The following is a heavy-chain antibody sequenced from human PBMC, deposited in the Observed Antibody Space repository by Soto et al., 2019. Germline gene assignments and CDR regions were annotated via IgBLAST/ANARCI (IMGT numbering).Heavy chain of an antibody. D-gene: IGHD3-22*01. V-gene: IGHV3-30*03. CDR3: ATGPYDSSGYYYFDY. Sequence: QVQLVESGGGVVQPGRSLRLSCAASGFTFSSYGMHWVRQAPGKGLEWVAVISYDGSNKYYADSVKGRFTISRDNSKNTLYLQMNSLRAEDTAVYYCATGPYDSSGYYYFDYWGQGTLVTVSS. CDR1: GFTFSSYG. J-gene: IGHJ4*02. CDR2: ISYDGSNK.